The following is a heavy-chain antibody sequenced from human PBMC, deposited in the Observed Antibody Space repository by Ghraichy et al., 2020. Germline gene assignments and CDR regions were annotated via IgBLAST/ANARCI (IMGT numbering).Heavy chain of an antibody. CDR3: ARDSKSGITIFGVSSYGMDV. CDR2: VSSSSSTI. D-gene: IGHD3-3*01. V-gene: IGHV3-48*02. Sequence: GGSLRLSCAASGFTFSSYSMNWVRQAPGKGLEWVSYVSSSSSTIYYADSVKGRFTISRDNAKNSLYLQMNSLRDEDTAVYYCARDSKSGITIFGVSSYGMDVWGQGTTVTVSS. CDR1: GFTFSSYS. J-gene: IGHJ6*02.